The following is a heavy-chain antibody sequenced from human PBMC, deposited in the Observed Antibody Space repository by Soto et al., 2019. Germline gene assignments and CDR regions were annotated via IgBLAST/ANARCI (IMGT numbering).Heavy chain of an antibody. J-gene: IGHJ5*02. V-gene: IGHV3-73*01. CDR2: IRSKANSYAT. CDR1: GFTFSGSA. D-gene: IGHD6-13*01. Sequence: PGGSLRLSCAASGFTFSGSAMHWVRQASGKGLEWVGRIRSKANSYATAYAASVKGRFTISRDDSKNTAYLQMNSLKTEDTAVYYCTRRVIAAAGTKENWFDPWGQGTLVTVSS. CDR3: TRRVIAAAGTKENWFDP.